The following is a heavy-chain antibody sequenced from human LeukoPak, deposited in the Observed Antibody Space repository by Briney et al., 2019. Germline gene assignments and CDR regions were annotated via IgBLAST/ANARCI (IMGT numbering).Heavy chain of an antibody. D-gene: IGHD3-3*01. Sequence: SETLSLTCTVSGGSISSYYWSWIRQPAGKGLEWIGRIYTSGSTDYNPSLKSRVTMSVDKTKNHLSLKLSSVTAADTAVYYCARADFWSGYRFDYWGQGTLVTVSS. V-gene: IGHV4-4*07. CDR3: ARADFWSGYRFDY. J-gene: IGHJ4*02. CDR1: GGSISSYY. CDR2: IYTSGST.